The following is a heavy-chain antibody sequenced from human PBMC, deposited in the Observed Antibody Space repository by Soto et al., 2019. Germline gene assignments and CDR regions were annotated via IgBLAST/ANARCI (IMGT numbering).Heavy chain of an antibody. CDR1: GGTFSSYA. J-gene: IGHJ3*02. CDR3: ARDGRLTTVTKDAFDI. V-gene: IGHV1-69*01. CDR2: IIPIFGTA. D-gene: IGHD4-17*01. Sequence: QVQLVQSGAEVKKPGSSVKVSCKASGGTFSSYAISWVRQAPGQGLEWMGGIIPIFGTANYAQKFQGRVTITADESTSTAYMELSSLRSEDTAVYYCARDGRLTTVTKDAFDIWGQGTMVTDSS.